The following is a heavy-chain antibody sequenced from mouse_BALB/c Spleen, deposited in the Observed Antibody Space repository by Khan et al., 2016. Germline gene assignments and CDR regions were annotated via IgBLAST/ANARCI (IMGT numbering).Heavy chain of an antibody. Sequence: QVQLKESGPGLVAPSQSLSITCTVAGFSLTNSGVHWIRQPPGKGLEWLGVIWPGGSTDYNSALMSSLSITKDNPQNQVFLIMISLQTDDTAMYDSARNSQDYDAWFASWGQGTMVIVSA. CDR1: GFSLTNSG. V-gene: IGHV2-9*02. D-gene: IGHD2-4*01. J-gene: IGHJ3*01. CDR2: IWPGGST. CDR3: ARNSQDYDAWFAS.